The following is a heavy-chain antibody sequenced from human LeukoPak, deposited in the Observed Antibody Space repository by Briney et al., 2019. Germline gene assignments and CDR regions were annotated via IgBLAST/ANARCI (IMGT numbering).Heavy chain of an antibody. Sequence: ASVKVSCKASGYTFTSYAMHWVRQAPGQRLEWMGWINAGNGNTKYSQKFQGRVTITRDTSASTAYMELSSLRSEDTAVYYCARDGLRGYYGSGSSTPYYWGQGTLVTVSS. V-gene: IGHV1-3*01. CDR2: INAGNGNT. CDR1: GYTFTSYA. J-gene: IGHJ4*02. CDR3: ARDGLRGYYGSGSSTPYY. D-gene: IGHD3-10*01.